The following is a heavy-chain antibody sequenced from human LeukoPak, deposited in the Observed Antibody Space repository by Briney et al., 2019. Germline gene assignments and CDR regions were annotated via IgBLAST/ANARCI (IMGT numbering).Heavy chain of an antibody. CDR1: GGSISSYY. D-gene: IGHD1-26*01. CDR2: IYYSGGT. CDR3: ARDQSGIVGPTGYFHH. V-gene: IGHV4-59*01. Sequence: SETLSLTCTVSGGSISSYYWSWIRQAPGKGLEWIGYIYYSGGTNYNSSLQSRVTISVDTSKNQFSLKLSSVTAADTAVYYCARDQSGIVGPTGYFHHWGQGTLVTVSS. J-gene: IGHJ1*01.